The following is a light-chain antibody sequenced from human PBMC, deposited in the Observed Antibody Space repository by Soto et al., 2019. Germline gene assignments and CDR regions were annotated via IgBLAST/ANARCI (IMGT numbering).Light chain of an antibody. CDR3: QQYKNWPLT. J-gene: IGKJ4*01. Sequence: VIWMTQCPSLLSASTGDRVTISCRISQGISSYLAWYQQKPGKAPELLIYAASTLQSGVPSRFSGSGSGTDFTLTISSLQSEDFAVYSCQQYKNWPLTFGGGTKVDIK. CDR1: QGISSY. V-gene: IGKV1D-8*03. CDR2: AAS.